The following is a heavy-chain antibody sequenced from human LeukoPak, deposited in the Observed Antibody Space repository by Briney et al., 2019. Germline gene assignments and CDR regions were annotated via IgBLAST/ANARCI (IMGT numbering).Heavy chain of an antibody. CDR1: GFTFSSSW. J-gene: IGHJ4*02. V-gene: IGHV3-7*03. CDR2: IKQDGNEK. Sequence: GGSLRLSCAASGFTFSSSWMTWVRQAPGKGLEWVANIKQDGNEKYYADSVKGRFTISRGNSKNSLYLQMNSLRAEDTAVYYCVKDRVWLYYWGQGTLVTVSP. D-gene: IGHD3-10*01. CDR3: VKDRVWLYY.